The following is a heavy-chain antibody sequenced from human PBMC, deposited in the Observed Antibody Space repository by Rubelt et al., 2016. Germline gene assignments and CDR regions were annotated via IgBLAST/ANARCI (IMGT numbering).Heavy chain of an antibody. V-gene: IGHV3-33*01. J-gene: IGHJ4*02. CDR2: IWYDGSNK. CDR3: ARDAVGDYEDYFDY. Sequence: GKGLEWVAVIWYDGSNKYYADSVKGRFTISRDNSKNTLYLQMNSLRAEDTAVYYCARDAVGDYEDYFDYWGQGTLVTVSS. D-gene: IGHD4-17*01.